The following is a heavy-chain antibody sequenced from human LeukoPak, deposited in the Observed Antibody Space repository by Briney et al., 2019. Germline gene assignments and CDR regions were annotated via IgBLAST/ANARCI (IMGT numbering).Heavy chain of an antibody. CDR3: ARAQRTRIQVAGTLNHFDY. J-gene: IGHJ4*02. CDR2: ISGSGYST. CDR1: GFTFNNYA. D-gene: IGHD6-13*01. Sequence: GGSLRLSCAASGFTFNNYAMSWVRQAPGKGLEWVSDISGSGYSTYYADSVKGRLTISRDNSKNTVSLQMNSLRAEDTAVYYCARAQRTRIQVAGTLNHFDYWGQGTPVTVFS. V-gene: IGHV3-23*01.